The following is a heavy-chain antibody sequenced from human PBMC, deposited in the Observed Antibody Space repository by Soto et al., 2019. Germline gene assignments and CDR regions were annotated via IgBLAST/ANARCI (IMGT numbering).Heavy chain of an antibody. J-gene: IGHJ4*02. CDR3: AGGGARWPCYFDS. CDR2: IYYSGSS. V-gene: IGHV4-30-4*08. D-gene: IGHD2-15*01. Sequence: SETLSLTCSVSGGSISGDYYWSWIRQSPEKGLEWIGYIYYSGSSYSNPALQSRLSMSLDTSKNQFSLKLRSVTAADTAVYYFAGGGARWPCYFDSWGQGALVTVSS. CDR1: GGSISGDYY.